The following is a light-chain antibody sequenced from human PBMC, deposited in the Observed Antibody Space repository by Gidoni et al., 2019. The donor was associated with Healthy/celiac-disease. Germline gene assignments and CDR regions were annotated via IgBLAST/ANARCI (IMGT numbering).Light chain of an antibody. CDR2: WAS. Sequence: DIVMTKSPDSLAVSLGERATINCKSSQSVLYSSNNKNYLAWYQKKPGQPPKLIIYWASTREAGVPGRFSSSGSGADFTLTSSSLQAEDVAVYYCQQYYSTPTFGGGTKVEIK. J-gene: IGKJ4*01. V-gene: IGKV4-1*01. CDR3: QQYYSTPT. CDR1: QSVLYSSNNKNY.